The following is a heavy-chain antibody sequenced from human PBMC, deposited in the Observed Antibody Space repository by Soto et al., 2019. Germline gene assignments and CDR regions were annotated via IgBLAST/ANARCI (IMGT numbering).Heavy chain of an antibody. CDR1: GGSIRGYY. CDR3: ARVIGGYTTGYGMDV. CDR2: IHSRGSS. Sequence: QVQLQESGPGLVKPSETLSLNCTVSGGSIRGYYWSWIRQAPGKGLEWIGYIHSRGSSKQDSSLKSRVTLTVDTSRNQVSLQVTSVTAADTAVYYCARVIGGYTTGYGMDVWGQGTAVTVS. D-gene: IGHD5-12*01. V-gene: IGHV4-59*01. J-gene: IGHJ6*02.